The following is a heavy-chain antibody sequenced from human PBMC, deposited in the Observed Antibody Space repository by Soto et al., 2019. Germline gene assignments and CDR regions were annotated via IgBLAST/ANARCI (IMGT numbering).Heavy chain of an antibody. CDR1: GFTFSDYY. CDR3: ARGSGYQPLSMDV. CDR2: ISSSSSYT. Sequence: GGSLRLSCAASGFTFSDYYMSWIRQAPGKGLEWVSYISSSSSYTNYADSVKGRFTISRDNAKNSLYLQMNSLRAEDTAVYYCARGSGYQPLSMDVWGQGTTVTVSS. D-gene: IGHD2-2*01. V-gene: IGHV3-11*06. J-gene: IGHJ6*02.